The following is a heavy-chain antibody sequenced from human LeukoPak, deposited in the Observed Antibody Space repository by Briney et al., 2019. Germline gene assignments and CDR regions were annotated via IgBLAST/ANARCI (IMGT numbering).Heavy chain of an antibody. CDR1: GFTFSNYA. CDR2: ISGSGDRT. CDR3: AKDRVGYSYGLFDY. Sequence: GGSLRLSCGASGFTFSNYAMSWVRQAPGKGLEWVSFISGSGDRTDYADSMKGRFTISRDNSKNTLYLQLNSLRGEDTAVYYCAKDRVGYSYGLFDYWGQGTLVTVSS. J-gene: IGHJ4*02. V-gene: IGHV3-23*01. D-gene: IGHD5-18*01.